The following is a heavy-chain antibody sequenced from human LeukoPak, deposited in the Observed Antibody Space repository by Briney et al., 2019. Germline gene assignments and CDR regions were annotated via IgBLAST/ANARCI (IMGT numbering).Heavy chain of an antibody. CDR2: IYPGDSDA. J-gene: IGHJ3*02. CDR3: ARPYSTGIRDAYDM. CDR1: GYSFTNYW. D-gene: IGHD2/OR15-2a*01. V-gene: IGHV5-51*01. Sequence: HGESLKISCTASGYSFTNYWIAWVRQMPGAGLEWMGTIYPGDSDARYSPAFQGQFTLSVDRSTTTAYLQWPSLKASDTAMYYCARPYSTGIRDAYDMWGQGTMVIVSS.